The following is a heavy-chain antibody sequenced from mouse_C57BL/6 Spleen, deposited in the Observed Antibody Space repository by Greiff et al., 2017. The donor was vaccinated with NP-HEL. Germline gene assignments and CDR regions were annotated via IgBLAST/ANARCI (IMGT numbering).Heavy chain of an antibody. J-gene: IGHJ1*03. CDR2: IWSGGST. CDR1: GFSLTSYG. D-gene: IGHD1-1*01. V-gene: IGHV2-2*01. CDR3: ARSRDYYGSSYKYFDV. Sequence: QVQLKQSGPGLVQPSQSLSITCTVSGFSLTSYGVHWVRQSPGKGLEWLGVIWSGGSTDYNAAFISRLSISKDNSKSQVFFKMNSLQADDTAIYYYARSRDYYGSSYKYFDVWGTGTTVTVSS.